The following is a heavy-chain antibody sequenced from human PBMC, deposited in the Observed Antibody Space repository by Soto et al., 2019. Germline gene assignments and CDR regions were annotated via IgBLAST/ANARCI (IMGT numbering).Heavy chain of an antibody. J-gene: IGHJ5*02. CDR3: ARPGSPAAGRVGWVDP. Sequence: GGSLRLSCAASGFTFSSYSMNWVRQAPGKGLEWVSSISSSSSYIYYADSVKGRFTISRDNAKNSLYLQMNSLRAEDTAVYYCARPGSPAAGRVGWVDPWGQGTLVTVSS. V-gene: IGHV3-21*01. CDR2: ISSSSSYI. CDR1: GFTFSSYS. D-gene: IGHD6-13*01.